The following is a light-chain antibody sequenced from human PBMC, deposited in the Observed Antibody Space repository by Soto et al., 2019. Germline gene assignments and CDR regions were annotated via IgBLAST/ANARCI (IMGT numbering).Light chain of an antibody. CDR3: QQYGSSPLT. CDR2: GAS. Sequence: EMGLTQSPGTLSLSPGERATLSCRATQSVSSSYLAWYQQKPGQAPRLLIYGASSKATGLPHRFSGSGSGTDFTLTISRLEPEEFAVYYCQQYGSSPLTFGGGTKVEIK. J-gene: IGKJ4*01. CDR1: QSVSSSY. V-gene: IGKV3-20*01.